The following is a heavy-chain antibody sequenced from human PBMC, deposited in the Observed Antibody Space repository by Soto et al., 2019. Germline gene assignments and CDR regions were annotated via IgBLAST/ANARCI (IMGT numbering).Heavy chain of an antibody. V-gene: IGHV3-23*01. J-gene: IGHJ4*02. CDR2: ISGSGGST. Sequence: GSLRLSCAASGFTFTNYAMSWVRQAPGKGPEWVSAISGSGGSTYYAGSVKGRFTISRDNSKNTVYLQMNSLRAEDTAVYYCAKVIQKDDSQVLRFLEWLFSPFDYWGQGTLVTVSS. CDR1: GFTFTNYA. CDR3: AKVIQKDDSQVLRFLEWLFSPFDY. D-gene: IGHD3-3*01.